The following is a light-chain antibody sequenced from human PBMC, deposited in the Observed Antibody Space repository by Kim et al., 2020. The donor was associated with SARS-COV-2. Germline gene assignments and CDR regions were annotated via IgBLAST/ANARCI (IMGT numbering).Light chain of an antibody. V-gene: IGLV3-19*01. CDR3: NSRESGVNHVV. Sequence: SSELTQDPAVSVALGQTVRITCQGDSLRSYYASWYQQKPGQAPGLVIYEKNNRPSGVPDRFSGSSSGNTASLTITWAQAEDEADYYCNSRESGVNHVVFG. CDR1: SLRSYY. CDR2: EKN. J-gene: IGLJ3*02.